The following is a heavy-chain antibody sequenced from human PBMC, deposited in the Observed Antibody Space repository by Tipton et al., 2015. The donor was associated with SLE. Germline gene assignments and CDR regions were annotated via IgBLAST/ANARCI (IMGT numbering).Heavy chain of an antibody. Sequence: TLSLTCNVSGVSISSSYWSWIRQPAGKGLEWIGRIYTSGATDDNPSLKSRVTMSVDMSKNQIFLKTTSVTAADSAVYFCARVHGYSYGLNWFDPWGQGTLISVSS. D-gene: IGHD5-18*01. CDR1: GVSISSSY. J-gene: IGHJ5*02. CDR2: IYTSGAT. V-gene: IGHV4-4*07. CDR3: ARVHGYSYGLNWFDP.